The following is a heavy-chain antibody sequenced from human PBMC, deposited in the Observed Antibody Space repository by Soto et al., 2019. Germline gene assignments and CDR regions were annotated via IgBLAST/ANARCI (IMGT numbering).Heavy chain of an antibody. V-gene: IGHV3-33*01. CDR1: GFTFSSYG. CDR2: IWYDGSNK. J-gene: IGHJ4*02. Sequence: PGGSLRLSCAASGFTFSSYGMHWVRQAPGKGLEWVAVIWYDGSNKYYADSVKGRFTISRDNSKNTLYLQMNSLRAEDTAVYYCAIVHVSGSYWLDYWGQGTLVTVSS. D-gene: IGHD1-26*01. CDR3: AIVHVSGSYWLDY.